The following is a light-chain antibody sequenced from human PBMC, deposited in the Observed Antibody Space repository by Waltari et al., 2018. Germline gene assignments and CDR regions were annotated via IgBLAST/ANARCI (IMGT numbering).Light chain of an antibody. V-gene: IGLV1-40*01. CDR2: GNS. CDR1: SSNIGAGYD. J-gene: IGLJ3*02. Sequence: QSVLTQPPSVSGAPGQRVTISCTGSSSNIGAGYDVHWYQQLPGTAPKLLIYGNSNRTSGVPDRFSGSKSGPSASLAITGLQAEDEADYYCQSYDRSLSGFWVFGGGTKLTVL. CDR3: QSYDRSLSGFWV.